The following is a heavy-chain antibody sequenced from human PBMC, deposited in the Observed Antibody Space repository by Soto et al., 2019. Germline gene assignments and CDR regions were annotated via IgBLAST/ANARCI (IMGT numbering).Heavy chain of an antibody. Sequence: QVLLVQSGAEVKKPGSSVRVSCKTSGGTFSSFAISWVRLAPGQGLEWMGVIVPMFAAPTYAQKFQGRRSITADESTRTAYMELSRRSPDDTAVYYCARDRVMRGNAYYYGMDVWGQGTTVTVSS. CDR2: IVPMFAAP. J-gene: IGHJ6*02. CDR1: GGTFSSFA. V-gene: IGHV1-69*12. CDR3: ARDRVMRGNAYYYGMDV. D-gene: IGHD2-21*01.